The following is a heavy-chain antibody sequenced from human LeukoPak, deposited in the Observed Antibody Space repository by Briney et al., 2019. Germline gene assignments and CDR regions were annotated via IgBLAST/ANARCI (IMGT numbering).Heavy chain of an antibody. CDR2: IYHSGST. J-gene: IGHJ6*04. V-gene: IGHV4-38-2*01. CDR1: GYSISSGYY. D-gene: IGHD2-2*01. Sequence: PSETLSLTCAVSGYSISSGYYWGWIRQPPGKGLEWIGSIYHSGSTYYNPSLKSRVTISVDTSKNQFSLKLSSVTAADTAVYYCARPGRYCSSTSCYMDVWGKGTRSPSPQ. CDR3: ARPGRYCSSTSCYMDV.